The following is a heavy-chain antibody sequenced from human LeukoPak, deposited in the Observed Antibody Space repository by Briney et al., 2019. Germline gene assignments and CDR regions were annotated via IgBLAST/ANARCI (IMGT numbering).Heavy chain of an antibody. J-gene: IGHJ4*02. Sequence: GGSLRLSCAASGFTFSSYSMNWVRQAPGKGLEWVSSINNDGSYIYYAGSVKGRFTISRDNAKNSLYLRLNSLRVEDTAVYYCAKRASGSYGYYFDYWGQGTLVTVSS. V-gene: IGHV3-21*04. CDR2: INNDGSYI. CDR1: GFTFSSYS. CDR3: AKRASGSYGYYFDY. D-gene: IGHD3-22*01.